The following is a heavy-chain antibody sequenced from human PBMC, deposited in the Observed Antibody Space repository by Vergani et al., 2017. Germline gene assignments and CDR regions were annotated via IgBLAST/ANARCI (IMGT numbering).Heavy chain of an antibody. J-gene: IGHJ4*02. CDR2: ISSSSSYI. CDR1: GFTFSSYS. CDR3: ARDIQIGYYYDSSGYGY. V-gene: IGHV3-21*01. D-gene: IGHD3-22*01. Sequence: EVQLVEPGGGLVKPGGSLRLSCAASGFTFSSYSMNWVRQAPGKGREWVSSISSSSSYIDSADSVKGRFTISRDNAKNSRYLQRNSLRAEDTAVDYCARDIQIGYYYDSSGYGYWGQGTLVTVSS.